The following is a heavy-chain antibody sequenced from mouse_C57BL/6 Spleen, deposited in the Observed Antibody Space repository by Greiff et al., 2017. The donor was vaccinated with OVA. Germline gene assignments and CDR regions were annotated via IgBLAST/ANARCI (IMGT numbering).Heavy chain of an antibody. Sequence: VQLQQSGPELVKPGASVKISCKASGYAFSSSWMNWVKQRPGKGLEWIGRIYPGDGDTNYNGKFKGKATLTADKASSTAYMQLSSLTSEDSAVYFCARITGTSYYAMDYWGQGTSVTVSS. CDR3: ARITGTSYYAMDY. J-gene: IGHJ4*01. V-gene: IGHV1-82*01. CDR1: GYAFSSSW. CDR2: IYPGDGDT. D-gene: IGHD4-1*01.